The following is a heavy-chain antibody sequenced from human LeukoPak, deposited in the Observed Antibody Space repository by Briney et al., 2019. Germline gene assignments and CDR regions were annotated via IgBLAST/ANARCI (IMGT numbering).Heavy chain of an antibody. CDR1: GYTFTSYY. Sequence: GASVKVSCKASGYTFTSYYMHWVRQAPGQGLEWMGIINPTGGNTRYAQKFQGRVTMTRDTSTSTVYMELSSLRSEDTAVYYCARGGLRSDAFDIWGQGTMVTVSS. J-gene: IGHJ3*02. CDR3: ARGGLRSDAFDI. V-gene: IGHV1-46*01. CDR2: INPTGGNT.